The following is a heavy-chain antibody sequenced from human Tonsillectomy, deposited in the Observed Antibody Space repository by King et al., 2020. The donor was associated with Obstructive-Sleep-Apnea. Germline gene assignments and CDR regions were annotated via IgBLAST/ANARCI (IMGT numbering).Heavy chain of an antibody. CDR1: GFTVSSNY. Sequence: VQLVDSGGGLVQPGGSLRLSCAASGFTVSSNYMSWVRQAPGKGLEWVSVIYSGGSTYYADSVKGRFTISRHNSKNTLYLQMNSLRAEDTAVYYCARAVTIADNWFDPWGQGTLVTVSS. D-gene: IGHD6-13*01. CDR3: ARAVTIADNWFDP. V-gene: IGHV3-53*04. CDR2: IYSGGST. J-gene: IGHJ5*02.